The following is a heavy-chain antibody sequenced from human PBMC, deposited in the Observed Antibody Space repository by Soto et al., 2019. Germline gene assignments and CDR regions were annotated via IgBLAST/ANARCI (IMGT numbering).Heavy chain of an antibody. CDR2: IYYSGST. J-gene: IGHJ2*01. V-gene: IGHV4-39*01. Sequence: QLQLQESGPGLVKPSETLSLTCTVSGGSISSSSYYWGWIRQPPGKGLEWIGSIYYSGSTYYNPSLKSRVTISVDTSKNQFSLKLSSVTAADTAVYYCARRRGQPVIVWYFDLWGRGTLVTVSS. CDR1: GGSISSSSYY. CDR3: ARRRGQPVIVWYFDL. D-gene: IGHD6-13*01.